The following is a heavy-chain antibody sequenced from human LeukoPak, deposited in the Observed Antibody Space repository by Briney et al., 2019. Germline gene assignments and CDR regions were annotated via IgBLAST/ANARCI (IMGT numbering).Heavy chain of an antibody. CDR2: ISSDGGAT. V-gene: IGHV3-64*04. CDR1: GFIFSSYT. CDR3: ARGDGYNFFDY. D-gene: IGHD5-24*01. J-gene: IGHJ4*02. Sequence: GGSLRLSCSTSGFIFSSYTMHWVRQAPGKGLEYVSAISSDGGATFYADSLKGRFTISRDNYENTLYLQMKSLRAEDTAVYYCARGDGYNFFDYWGEGGMVTVSS.